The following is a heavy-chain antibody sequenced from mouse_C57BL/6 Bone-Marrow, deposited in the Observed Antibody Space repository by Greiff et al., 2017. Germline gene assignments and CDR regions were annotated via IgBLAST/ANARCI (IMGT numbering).Heavy chain of an antibody. V-gene: IGHV1-69*01. J-gene: IGHJ1*03. CDR3: ARVIYYYGSKYFDV. D-gene: IGHD1-1*01. CDR2: IDPSDSYT. CDR1: GYTFTSYW. Sequence: QVQLQQPGAELVMPGASVKLSCKASGYTFTSYWMHWVKQRPGQGLEWIGEIDPSDSYTNYNQKFKGKSTLTVDKSSSTAYMQLSSLTSEDSAVYYCARVIYYYGSKYFDVWGTGTTVTVSS.